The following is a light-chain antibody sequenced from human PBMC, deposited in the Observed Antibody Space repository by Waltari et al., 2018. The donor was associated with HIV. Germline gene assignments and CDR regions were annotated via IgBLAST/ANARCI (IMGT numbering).Light chain of an antibody. CDR1: SSDVCAYNF. CDR3: TSFRGTSSYA. CDR2: DVN. Sequence: QSALTQPASVSGSPGQSITISCTVTSSDVCAYNFVSCYQQHPSKAPRLMIYDVNYRPSGVSSRFSGSKSGNTASLTISGLQPEDEADYYCTSFRGTSSYAFGIGTKVTVL. J-gene: IGLJ1*01. V-gene: IGLV2-14*03.